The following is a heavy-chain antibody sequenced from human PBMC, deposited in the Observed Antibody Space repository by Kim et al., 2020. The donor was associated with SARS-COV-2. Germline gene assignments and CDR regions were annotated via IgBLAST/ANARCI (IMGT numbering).Heavy chain of an antibody. D-gene: IGHD3-10*01. J-gene: IGHJ5*01. CDR2: MTGDGGTT. CDR1: GFTFGNYA. CDR3: AKPHGSLAAPGSEEFDS. V-gene: IGHV3-64D*06. Sequence: GGSLRLSCSASGFTFGNYAMHWVRQAPGKRLEYVSAMTGDGGTTYYADSVKGRFFISRDNFRSTLNLQMNSLTVEDTAIYYCAKPHGSLAAPGSEEFDSWGQGILVTVSP.